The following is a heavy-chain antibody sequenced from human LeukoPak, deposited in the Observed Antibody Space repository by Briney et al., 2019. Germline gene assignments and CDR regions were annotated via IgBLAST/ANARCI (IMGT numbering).Heavy chain of an antibody. J-gene: IGHJ4*02. CDR1: GGTFSSYA. V-gene: IGHV1-69*05. CDR3: ARHSRGIAAAGSAQFDY. D-gene: IGHD6-13*01. CDR2: IIPIFGTA. Sequence: ASVKVSCKASGGTFSSYAISWVRQAPGQGLEWMGGIIPIFGTANYAQKFQGRVTITTDESTSTAYMELSSLRSEDTAVYYCARHSRGIAAAGSAQFDYWGQGTLVTVSS.